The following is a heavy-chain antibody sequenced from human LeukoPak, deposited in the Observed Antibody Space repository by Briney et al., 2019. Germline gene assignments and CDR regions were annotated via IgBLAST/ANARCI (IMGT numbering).Heavy chain of an antibody. CDR3: AKTYVDTTFFDS. Sequence: PGRSLRLSCAASGFTFSSYAINWVRQAPGKGLEWVSAISGSGGTIFYADSVKGRFAISRDNSKNTLYLQMTSLRAKDTAVYYCAKTYVDTTFFDSWGQGTRVTVSS. D-gene: IGHD5-18*01. CDR2: ISGSGGTI. J-gene: IGHJ4*02. V-gene: IGHV3-23*01. CDR1: GFTFSSYA.